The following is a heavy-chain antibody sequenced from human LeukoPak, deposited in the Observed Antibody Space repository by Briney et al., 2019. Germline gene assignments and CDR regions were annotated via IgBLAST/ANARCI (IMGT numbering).Heavy chain of an antibody. V-gene: IGHV3-30*03. CDR2: ISYDGSNK. J-gene: IGHJ4*02. D-gene: IGHD3-10*01. CDR1: GFTFSDYG. CDR3: ARYYGSGSLDY. Sequence: PGRSLRLSCAASGFTFSDYGMHWVRQAPGKGLEWVALISYDGSNKYYADSVKGRFTISRDTSKSTLHLQMDSLRVEDTAMYYCARYYGSGSLDYWGQGTLVTVSS.